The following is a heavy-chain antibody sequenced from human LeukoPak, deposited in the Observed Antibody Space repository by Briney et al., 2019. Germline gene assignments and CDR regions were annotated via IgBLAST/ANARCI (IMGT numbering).Heavy chain of an antibody. D-gene: IGHD2-2*01. CDR3: ASSIVVVPAAMGY. V-gene: IGHV1-2*06. Sequence: ASVKVSCKASGYTFTGYYMHWVRQAPGQGLEWKGRINPNSGGTNYAQKFQGRVTMTRDTSISTAYMELSRLRSDDTAVYYCASSIVVVPAAMGYWGQGTLVTVSS. CDR2: INPNSGGT. CDR1: GYTFTGYY. J-gene: IGHJ4*02.